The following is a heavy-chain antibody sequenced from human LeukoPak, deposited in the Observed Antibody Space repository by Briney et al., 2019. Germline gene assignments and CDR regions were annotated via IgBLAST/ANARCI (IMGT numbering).Heavy chain of an antibody. CDR2: INHSGST. CDR1: GVSFSGYY. Sequence: SETLSLTCAVYGVSFSGYYWSWIRQPPGKGLEWVGEINHSGSTNYNPSLKSRVTISVDTSKNQFSLKLSSVTAADTAVYYCARGKWGATRLGFDYWGQGTLVTVSS. CDR3: ARGKWGATRLGFDY. D-gene: IGHD1-26*01. V-gene: IGHV4-34*01. J-gene: IGHJ4*02.